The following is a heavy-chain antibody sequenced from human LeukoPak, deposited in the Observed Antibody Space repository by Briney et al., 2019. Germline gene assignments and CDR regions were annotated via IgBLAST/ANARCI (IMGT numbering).Heavy chain of an antibody. D-gene: IGHD4-17*01. V-gene: IGHV3-21*01. J-gene: IGHJ4*02. Sequence: PGGSLRLSCAASGFTFSSYSVNWVRQAPGKGLEWVSSISSSSYIYYADSVKGRFTISRDNAKNSLYLPMNSLRAEDTAVYYCATGMTTVTTRYRGQGTLVTVFS. CDR1: GFTFSSYS. CDR2: ISSSSYI. CDR3: ATGMTTVTTRY.